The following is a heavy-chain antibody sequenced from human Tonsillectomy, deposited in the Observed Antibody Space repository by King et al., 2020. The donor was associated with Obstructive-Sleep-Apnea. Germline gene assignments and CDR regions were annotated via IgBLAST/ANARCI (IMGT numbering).Heavy chain of an antibody. CDR2: ISSSSSTI. CDR1: GFTFSSYS. V-gene: IGHV3-48*04. J-gene: IGHJ4*02. CDR3: AGDSGMVVYAPSTYYFDY. D-gene: IGHD2-8*02. Sequence: VQLVESGGGLVQPGGSLRLSCAASGFTFSSYSMNWVRQAPGKGLEWVSYISSSSSTIYYADSVKGRFTISRDNAKNSLYLQMNSLRAEDTAVYYCAGDSGMVVYAPSTYYFDYWGQGTLVTVSS.